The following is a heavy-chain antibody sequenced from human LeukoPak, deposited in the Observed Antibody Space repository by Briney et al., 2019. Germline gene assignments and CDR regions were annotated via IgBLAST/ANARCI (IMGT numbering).Heavy chain of an antibody. Sequence: GGSLRLSCAASGFTFSSYSMNWVRQAPGKGLEWVAFIRYDGGNKYYADSVKGRFTISRDNSKNTLYLQMNSLRAEDTAVYYCVPYCSSTSCYTGPWGQGTLVTVSS. CDR2: IRYDGGNK. CDR1: GFTFSSYS. J-gene: IGHJ5*02. CDR3: VPYCSSTSCYTGP. V-gene: IGHV3-30*02. D-gene: IGHD2-2*02.